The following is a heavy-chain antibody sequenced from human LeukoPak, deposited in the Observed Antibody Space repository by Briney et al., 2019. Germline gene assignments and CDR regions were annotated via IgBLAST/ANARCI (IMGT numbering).Heavy chain of an antibody. CDR2: ISGSGGST. CDR3: ARDRGSWYYFDY. J-gene: IGHJ4*02. Sequence: GGSLRLSCAASGFTFSSYAMSWVRQAPGKGLEWVSAISGSGGSTYYADSVKGRFTISRDNSKNTLYLQMNSLRAEDTAVYYCARDRGSWYYFDYWGQGTLVTVSS. D-gene: IGHD6-13*01. V-gene: IGHV3-23*01. CDR1: GFTFSSYA.